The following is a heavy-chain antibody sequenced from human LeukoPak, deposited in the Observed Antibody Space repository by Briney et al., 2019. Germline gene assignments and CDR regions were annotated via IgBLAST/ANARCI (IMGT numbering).Heavy chain of an antibody. CDR3: ATCGGDCPSDAFDI. Sequence: ASVKVSCKVYGYTLTELSMHWVRQAPGKGLEWMGGFDPEDGETIYAQKFQGRVTMTEDTSTDTAYMELSSLRSEDTAVYYCATCGGDCPSDAFDIWGQGTMVTVSS. CDR1: GYTLTELS. J-gene: IGHJ3*02. V-gene: IGHV1-24*01. D-gene: IGHD2-21*02. CDR2: FDPEDGET.